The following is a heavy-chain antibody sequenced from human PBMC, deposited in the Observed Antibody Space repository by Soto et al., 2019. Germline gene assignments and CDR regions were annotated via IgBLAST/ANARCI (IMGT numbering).Heavy chain of an antibody. CDR3: AALYSNYYFDY. V-gene: IGHV3-30*03. J-gene: IGHJ4*02. CDR2: ISYDGSNK. CDR1: GFTFSSYG. Sequence: GGSLRLSCAASGFTFSSYGMHWVRQAPGKGLEWVAVISYDGSNKYYADSVKGRFTISRDNSKNTLYLQMNSLRAEDTAVYYCAALYSNYYFDYWGQGTLVTVSS. D-gene: IGHD4-4*01.